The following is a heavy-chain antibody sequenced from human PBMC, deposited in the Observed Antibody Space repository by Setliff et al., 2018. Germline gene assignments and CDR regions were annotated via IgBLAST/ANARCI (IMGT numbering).Heavy chain of an antibody. Sequence: KPSETLSLTCIVYGESFSNNYWSWIRQPPGKGLEWIGESSHSGSTSYDPSLKSRLTMSVDTSKNQFSLKLTSVTAADTAVYYCARFGRGYSGYASSAFDIWGQGTMVTVSS. D-gene: IGHD5-12*01. CDR1: GESFSNNY. V-gene: IGHV4-34*01. CDR3: ARFGRGYSGYASSAFDI. CDR2: SSHSGST. J-gene: IGHJ3*02.